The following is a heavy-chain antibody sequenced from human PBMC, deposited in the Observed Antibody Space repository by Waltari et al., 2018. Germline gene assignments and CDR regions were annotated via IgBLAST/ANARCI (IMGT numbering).Heavy chain of an antibody. D-gene: IGHD2-15*01. Sequence: EVQLVESGGGLVQPGGSLRLSCAASGFTFSSYEMKWVRQAPGKGLEWVSYISSSGSTIYYADSVKGRFTISRDNAKNSLYLQMTSLTAEDTAVYYCASIGRAATTHFDYWGQGTLVTVSS. V-gene: IGHV3-48*03. CDR3: ASIGRAATTHFDY. CDR2: ISSSGSTI. CDR1: GFTFSSYE. J-gene: IGHJ4*02.